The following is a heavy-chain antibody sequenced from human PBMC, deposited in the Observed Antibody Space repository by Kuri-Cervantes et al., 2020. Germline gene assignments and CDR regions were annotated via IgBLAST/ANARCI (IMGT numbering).Heavy chain of an antibody. CDR2: IYHSGST. D-gene: IGHD3-10*01. CDR1: GGSISSSNW. CDR3: ARRSDVLLWFGES. J-gene: IGHJ4*02. Sequence: SETLSLTCAVSGGSISSSNWWSWVRQPPGKGLEWIGEIYHSGSTNYNPSLKSRVTISVDTSKNQFSLKLSSVTAADTAVYYCARRSDVLLWFGESWGQGTLVTVSS. V-gene: IGHV4-4*02.